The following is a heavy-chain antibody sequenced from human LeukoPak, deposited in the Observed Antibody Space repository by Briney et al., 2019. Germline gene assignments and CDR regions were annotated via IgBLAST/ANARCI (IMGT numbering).Heavy chain of an antibody. Sequence: GGSLRLSCAAIGFTFSTYDVNWVRQAPGKGLEWVSYINSGGSTISYTDSVKGRFTISRDNAKNSVFLDLNNVTADDTAVYYCAGGRGKRITMFRVFDYWGQGTQVIVSS. V-gene: IGHV3-48*03. CDR2: INSGGSTI. CDR1: GFTFSTYD. CDR3: AGGRGKRITMFRVFDY. J-gene: IGHJ4*02. D-gene: IGHD3-10*01.